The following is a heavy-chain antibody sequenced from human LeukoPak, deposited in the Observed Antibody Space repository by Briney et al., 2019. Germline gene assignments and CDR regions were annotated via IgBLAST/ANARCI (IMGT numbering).Heavy chain of an antibody. Sequence: GGSLRLSCTASGFTLSSSAMYWVRQAPGKGLEFVSVITSSGTGTDYADSVKGRFTISRDNSKNTLYLQMGSLRADDMAIYYCARIRSGWYFDHWGQGTLVTVSS. D-gene: IGHD3-3*01. CDR1: GFTLSSSA. CDR2: ITSSGTGT. CDR3: ARIRSGWYFDH. J-gene: IGHJ4*02. V-gene: IGHV3-64*02.